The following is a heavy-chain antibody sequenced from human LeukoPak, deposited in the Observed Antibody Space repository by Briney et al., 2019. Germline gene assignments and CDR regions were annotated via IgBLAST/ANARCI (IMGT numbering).Heavy chain of an antibody. V-gene: IGHV4-59*08. J-gene: IGHJ4*02. CDR2: IYYSGTT. Sequence: SETLSLTCAVSGGSISSHYWSWIRQPPGKGLEWIGFIYYSGTTKYNPSLKSRVTISADTSKDQFSLKLSSVTAADTAVYYCARQADDSSSSLVYFDYWGQGTLVTVSS. CDR3: ARQADDSSSSLVYFDY. D-gene: IGHD6-6*01. CDR1: GGSISSHY.